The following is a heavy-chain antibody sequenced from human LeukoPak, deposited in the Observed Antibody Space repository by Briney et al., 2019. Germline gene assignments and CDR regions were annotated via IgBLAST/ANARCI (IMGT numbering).Heavy chain of an antibody. D-gene: IGHD3-10*01. CDR2: IYWDDDK. CDR3: AHRLVLWFGELLDGGYFDY. J-gene: IGHJ4*02. Sequence: GSGPTLVNPTQTLTLTCTFSGFSLSTSGMCVGWIRQPPGKALEWLALIYWDDDKRYSPSLKSRLTITKDTSKNQVVLTVTNMDPVDTATYYCAHRLVLWFGELLDGGYFDYWGQGTLVTVSS. V-gene: IGHV2-5*02. CDR1: GFSLSTSGMC.